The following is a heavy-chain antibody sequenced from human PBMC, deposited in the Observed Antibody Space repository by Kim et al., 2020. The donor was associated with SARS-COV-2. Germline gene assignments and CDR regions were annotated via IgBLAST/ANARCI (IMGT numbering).Heavy chain of an antibody. CDR1: GGSISSSNW. Sequence: SETLSLTCAVSGGSISSSNWWSWVRQPPGKGLEWIGEIYHSGSTNYNPSLKSRVTISVDKSKNQFSLKLSSVTAADTAVYYCATNSERFGELLRIFDYWGKGTLVPVSS. V-gene: IGHV4-4*02. J-gene: IGHJ4*02. CDR2: IYHSGST. CDR3: ATNSERFGELLRIFDY. D-gene: IGHD3-10*01.